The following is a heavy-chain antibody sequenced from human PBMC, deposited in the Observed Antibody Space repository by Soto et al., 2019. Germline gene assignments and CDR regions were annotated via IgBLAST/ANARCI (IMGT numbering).Heavy chain of an antibody. J-gene: IGHJ1*01. D-gene: IGHD2-15*01. Sequence: QLVQSGPEVKKPGTSVKVSCKASGFTFSDYYMSWIRQAPGKGLEWVSYISSGGGTIYYADSVKGRFTISRDNGKSSLYLQMNSLRAEDTAVYYCAREYCSGGSCYQYFQHWGQGTLVTVSS. V-gene: IGHV3-11*01. CDR3: AREYCSGGSCYQYFQH. CDR1: GFTFSDYY. CDR2: ISSGGGTI.